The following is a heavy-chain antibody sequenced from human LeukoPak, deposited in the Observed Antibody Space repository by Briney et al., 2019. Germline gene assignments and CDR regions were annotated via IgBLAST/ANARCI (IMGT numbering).Heavy chain of an antibody. V-gene: IGHV1-18*01. CDR1: GYTFTSYG. CDR3: ARDYTVTKPFDY. D-gene: IGHD4-17*01. J-gene: IGHJ4*02. CDR2: ISAYNGNT. Sequence: GASVKVSCKASGYTFTSYGISWLRQAPGQGLEWMGWISAYNGNTNYAQKLQGRVTMTTDTSTSTAYIELRSLRSDDTAVYYCARDYTVTKPFDYWGQGTLVTVSS.